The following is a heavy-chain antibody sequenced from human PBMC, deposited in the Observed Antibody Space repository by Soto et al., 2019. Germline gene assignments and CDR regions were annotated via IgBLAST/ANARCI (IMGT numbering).Heavy chain of an antibody. Sequence: QVQLVQSGGEVREPGASVKVSCEASGYAFKNYAITWVRQAPGQGLEWMGWITVYNGNTNYAEGLQGRVTMTTDTSTNTAYMELWRPRSDDTAVYFCARGFSYGSYWFFDLWGRGTLVTVSS. CDR1: GYAFKNYA. D-gene: IGHD3-16*01. CDR2: ITVYNGNT. CDR3: ARGFSYGSYWFFDL. V-gene: IGHV1-18*04. J-gene: IGHJ2*01.